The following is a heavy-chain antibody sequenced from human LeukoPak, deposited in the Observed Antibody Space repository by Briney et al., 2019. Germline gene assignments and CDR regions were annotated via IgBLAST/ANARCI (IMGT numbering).Heavy chain of an antibody. J-gene: IGHJ4*02. CDR2: IIPILGIA. CDR1: GYTFTSYY. D-gene: IGHD3-10*01. Sequence: ASVKVSCKASGYTFTSYYMHWVRQAPGQGLEWMGRIIPILGIANYAQKFQGRVTITADKSTSTAYMELSSLRSEDTAVYYCARAGSGTFDYWGQGTLVTVSS. CDR3: ARAGSGTFDY. V-gene: IGHV1-69*04.